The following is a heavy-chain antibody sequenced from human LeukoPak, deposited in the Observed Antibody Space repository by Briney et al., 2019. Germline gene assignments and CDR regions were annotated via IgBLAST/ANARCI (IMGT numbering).Heavy chain of an antibody. D-gene: IGHD3-16*02. V-gene: IGHV3-74*01. CDR2: INSDGSIR. Sequence: GGSLRLSCAASGFTFSNYWMHWVRQAPGKGLVWVSRINSDGSIRSYADSVKGRFTISRDNAKNTLYLQMNSLRAEDTVVYYCAKCSLHLGYWGQGTLVTVSS. J-gene: IGHJ4*02. CDR3: AKCSLHLGY. CDR1: GFTFSNYW.